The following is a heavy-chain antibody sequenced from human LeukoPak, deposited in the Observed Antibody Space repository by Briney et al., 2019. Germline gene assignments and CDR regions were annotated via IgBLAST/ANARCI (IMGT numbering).Heavy chain of an antibody. CDR2: ISGSGGST. D-gene: IGHD6-19*01. CDR1: GFTFSSYS. CDR3: AKDRDPGIAVENWGKY. J-gene: IGHJ4*02. Sequence: PGGSLRLSCAVSGFTFSSYSMSWVRQPPGKGREWVSAISGSGGSTYYADSVKGRFTISRDNSKNTLYLQMNSLRAEDTAVYYCAKDRDPGIAVENWGKYWGQGTLVTVSS. V-gene: IGHV3-23*01.